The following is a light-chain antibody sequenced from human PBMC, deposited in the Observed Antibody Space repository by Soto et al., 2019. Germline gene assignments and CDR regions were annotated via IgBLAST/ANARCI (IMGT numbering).Light chain of an antibody. V-gene: IGLV2-23*01. CDR3: CSSEHESTYV. CDR2: KGT. J-gene: IGLJ1*01. Sequence: QSALAQPASVSGSPGQSITISCTGTSSDVGAYNSVSWYQQHPHRAPQVIIYKGTQRPSGVSNRFSGSTSGNAASLTISALQTDDEADYFCCSSEHESTYVCGHGTKVTVX. CDR1: SSDVGAYNS.